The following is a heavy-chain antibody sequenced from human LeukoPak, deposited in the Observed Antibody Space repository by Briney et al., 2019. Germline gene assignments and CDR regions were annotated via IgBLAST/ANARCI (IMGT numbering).Heavy chain of an antibody. D-gene: IGHD3-22*01. CDR1: GFTVSGNH. CDR3: ARMYHYDSSGYYPY. Sequence: GGSLRLSCAASGFTVSGNHMSWVRQAPGKGLEWLSVIYSGGSTYYADSVKGRFTISRDNSKNTLFLQMNSLRVEDTAVYYCARMYHYDSSGYYPYWGQGTLVTVSS. V-gene: IGHV3-53*01. CDR2: IYSGGST. J-gene: IGHJ4*02.